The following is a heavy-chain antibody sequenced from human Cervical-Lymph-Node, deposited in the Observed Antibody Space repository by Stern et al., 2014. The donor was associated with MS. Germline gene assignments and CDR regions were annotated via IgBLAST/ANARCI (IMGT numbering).Heavy chain of an antibody. CDR3: ARLPCSGDNRATFFDQ. J-gene: IGHJ5*02. Sequence: EVQLVESGAEVKKPGASLKISCTGSGYSFTTYWIAWVRQMPGKGLEWVGIIHPGGSHTQYRQTLQVQCTISADKSTNIAYLQLCALKASDTAFYYCARLPCSGDNRATFFDQWGQGTLVTVSS. D-gene: IGHD1-1*01. CDR2: IHPGGSHT. V-gene: IGHV5-51*03. CDR1: GYSFTTYW.